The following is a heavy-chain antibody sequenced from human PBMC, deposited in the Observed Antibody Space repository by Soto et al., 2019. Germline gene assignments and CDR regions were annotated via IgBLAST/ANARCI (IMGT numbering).Heavy chain of an antibody. CDR1: GFTFSDYY. D-gene: IGHD3-10*01. CDR2: ISSSSSYT. Sequence: QVQLVESGGGLVQPGGSLRLSCAASGFTFSDYYMSWIRQAPGKGLEWVSYISSSSSYTNYADSVKGRFTISRDNAKNSLYLQMNSLRAEDTAVYYCARFWFGELADYWGQGTLVTVSS. V-gene: IGHV3-11*06. CDR3: ARFWFGELADY. J-gene: IGHJ4*02.